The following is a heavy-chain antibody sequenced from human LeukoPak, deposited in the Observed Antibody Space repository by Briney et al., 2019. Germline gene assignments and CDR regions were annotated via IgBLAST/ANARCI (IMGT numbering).Heavy chain of an antibody. CDR2: INHSGST. V-gene: IGHV4-34*01. D-gene: IGHD2-2*01. CDR3: ARGRRIVVVPAAIVEPLDY. J-gene: IGHJ4*02. Sequence: SETLSPTCAVYGGSFSGYYWSWIRQPPGKGLEWIGEINHSGSTNYNPSLKSRVTISVDTSKNQFSLKLSSVTAADTAVYYCARGRRIVVVPAAIVEPLDYWGQGTLVTVSS. CDR1: GGSFSGYY.